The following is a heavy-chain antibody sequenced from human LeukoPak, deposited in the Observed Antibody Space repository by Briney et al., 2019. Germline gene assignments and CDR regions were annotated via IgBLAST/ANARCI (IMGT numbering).Heavy chain of an antibody. V-gene: IGHV3-11*01. CDR1: GLTFSDYY. J-gene: IGHJ4*02. CDR2: ITSTGATT. CDR3: ARVLSSGYSPFDY. D-gene: IGHD3-22*01. Sequence: GGSLRLSCAASGLTFSDYYMTWIRQAPGKGLEWVSHITSTGATTYYADSVKGRFTISRDNAKNSLSLQMNSLRAEDTAVYFCARVLSSGYSPFDYWGQGILVTVSS.